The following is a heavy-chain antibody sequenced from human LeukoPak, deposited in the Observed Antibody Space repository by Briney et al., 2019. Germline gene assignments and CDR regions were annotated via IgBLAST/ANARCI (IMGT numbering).Heavy chain of an antibody. J-gene: IGHJ5*02. CDR2: MNPNSGNT. V-gene: IGHV1-8*01. Sequence: ASVKVSCKASGYTFTSYDINWVRQATGQGLEWMGWMNPNSGNTGYAQKFQGRVTMTRNTSISTAYMELSSLRSEDTAVYYCARAHSSSWYPRGWFDPWGQGTLVTVSS. CDR3: ARAHSSSWYPRGWFDP. D-gene: IGHD6-13*01. CDR1: GYTFTSYD.